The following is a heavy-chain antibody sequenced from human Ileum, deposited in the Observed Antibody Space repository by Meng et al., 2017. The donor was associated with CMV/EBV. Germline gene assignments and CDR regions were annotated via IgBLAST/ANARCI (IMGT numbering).Heavy chain of an antibody. CDR2: IYWDDDT. CDR3: VHRSYSGQDDY. CDR1: GFSLTANAVG. Sequence: ITLKESGPTLVKPTQTLTLTCTFSGFSLTANAVGVGWIRQTPEKGLDWLGFIYWDDDTRYSPSLKTRLTITRDTSKNQVILTMTNMDPADTATYFCVHRSYSGQDDYWGQGALVTVSS. D-gene: IGHD5-12*01. J-gene: IGHJ4*02. V-gene: IGHV2-5*02.